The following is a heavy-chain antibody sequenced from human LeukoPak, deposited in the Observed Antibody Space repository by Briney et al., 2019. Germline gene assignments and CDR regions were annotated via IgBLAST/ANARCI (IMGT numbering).Heavy chain of an antibody. CDR2: ISWNSGSI. J-gene: IGHJ4*02. CDR3: AKDNRRHYTSGPNPDSLH. V-gene: IGHV3-9*01. CDR1: GFIFNNYA. Sequence: GGSLRLSCAGSGFIFNNYAMHWVRQPPGKGLEWVSGISWNSGSIDYADSVKGRFTISRDNAKNSLYLQMNSLRVEDTAFYYCAKDNRRHYTSGPNPDSLHWGQGTLVTVSS. D-gene: IGHD6-19*01.